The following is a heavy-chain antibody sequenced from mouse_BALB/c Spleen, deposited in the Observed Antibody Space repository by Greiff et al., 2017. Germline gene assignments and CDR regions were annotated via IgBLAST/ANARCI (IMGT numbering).Heavy chain of an antibody. CDR1: GYTFTSYW. J-gene: IGHJ4*01. CDR3: TRVGAYYRYDEAMDY. Sequence: QVQLQQPGAELVRPGASVKLSCKASGYTFTSYWINWVKQRPGQGLEWIGNIYPSDSYTNYNQKFKDKATLTVDKSSSTAYMQLSSPTSEDSAVYYCTRVGAYYRYDEAMDYWGQGTSVTVSS. CDR2: IYPSDSYT. D-gene: IGHD2-14*01. V-gene: IGHV1-69*02.